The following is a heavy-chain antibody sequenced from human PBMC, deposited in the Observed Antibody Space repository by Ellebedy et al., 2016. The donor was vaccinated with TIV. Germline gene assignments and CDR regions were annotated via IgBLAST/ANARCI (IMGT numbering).Heavy chain of an antibody. Sequence: PGGSLRLSCAASGFIFSDYGMNWVRQAPGKGLEWVSSISSMSTYIYYADSVKGRFTISRDNAKNSLYLQMNSLRAEDTAVYYCARELWDYGDYSGWFDPWGQGALVTVSS. V-gene: IGHV3-21*01. CDR2: ISSMSTYI. J-gene: IGHJ5*02. D-gene: IGHD4-17*01. CDR3: ARELWDYGDYSGWFDP. CDR1: GFIFSDYG.